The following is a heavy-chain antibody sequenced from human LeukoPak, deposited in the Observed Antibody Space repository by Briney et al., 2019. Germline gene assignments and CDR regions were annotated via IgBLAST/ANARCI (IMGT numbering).Heavy chain of an antibody. CDR2: ISSSSSAI. D-gene: IGHD3-9*01. CDR3: ARGALRYSDY. J-gene: IGHJ4*02. CDR1: GFTFSSYT. Sequence: GGSLRLSRAASGFTFSSYTTNWVRQAPGRGLEWVSSISSSSSAIYYAASVKGRFTISRDNAKNSLYLQMNSLRDEDTAVYYCARGALRYSDYWGQGTLVTVSS. V-gene: IGHV3-48*02.